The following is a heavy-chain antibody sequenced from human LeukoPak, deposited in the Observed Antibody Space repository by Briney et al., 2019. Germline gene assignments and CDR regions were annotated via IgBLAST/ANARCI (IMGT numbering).Heavy chain of an antibody. CDR3: AREYDLLTAYYTDLGY. Sequence: GGSLRLSCAASGFTFSSYSMTWVRQAPGKGLEWVSSISSSSSYIYYADSVKGRFTISRDNAKNSLYLQMNSLRAEDTAVYYCAREYDLLTAYYTDLGYWGQGTLVTVSS. CDR2: ISSSSSYI. D-gene: IGHD3-9*01. CDR1: GFTFSSYS. J-gene: IGHJ4*02. V-gene: IGHV3-21*01.